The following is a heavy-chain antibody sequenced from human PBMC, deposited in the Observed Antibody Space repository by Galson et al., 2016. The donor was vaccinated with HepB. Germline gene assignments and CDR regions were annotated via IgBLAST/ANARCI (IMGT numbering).Heavy chain of an antibody. V-gene: IGHV4-38-2*02. Sequence: SETLSLTCTVSGYSISSGFYWGWIRQPPGKGLEWIGTLYHSGNTYYNPSLKSRVTIPLDTSKNQFSLRLSSVTAADTAVHYCARGIAVAAAFFDSWGQGTLVTVSS. CDR2: LYHSGNT. J-gene: IGHJ4*02. D-gene: IGHD6-19*01. CDR1: GYSISSGFY. CDR3: ARGIAVAAAFFDS.